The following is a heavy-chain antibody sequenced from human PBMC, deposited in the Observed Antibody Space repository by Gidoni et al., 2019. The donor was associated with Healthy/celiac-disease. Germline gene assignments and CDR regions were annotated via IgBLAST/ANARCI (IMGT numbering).Heavy chain of an antibody. J-gene: IGHJ6*02. CDR1: GGSISSGSYY. CDR3: ARDLYSYGRYYYYGMDV. D-gene: IGHD5-18*01. Sequence: QVQLQESGPGLVKPSQTLSLTCTVSGGSISSGSYYWSWIRQPAGKGLEWIGRIYTSGSTNYNPSLKSRVTISVDTSKSQFSLKLSSVTAADTAVYYCARDLYSYGRYYYYGMDVWGQGTTVTVSS. V-gene: IGHV4-61*02. CDR2: IYTSGST.